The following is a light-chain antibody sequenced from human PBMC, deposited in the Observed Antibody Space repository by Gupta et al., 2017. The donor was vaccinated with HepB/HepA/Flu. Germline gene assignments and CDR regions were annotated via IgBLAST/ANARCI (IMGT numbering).Light chain of an antibody. J-gene: IGLJ1*01. CDR2: VKSDGSH. CDR1: REHSTYT. Sequence: LPVLAHTPSASALLGGSIKHTCPLWREHSTYTIEWYQQRPGRSPQYIMKVKSDGSHSKGEGIPDRFMGSSSGAVRYLTFSNLQSDEEAAYHCGESHTFDGQVGSYVFGTGTKVTVL. V-gene: IGLV4-3*01. CDR3: GESHTFDGQVGSYV.